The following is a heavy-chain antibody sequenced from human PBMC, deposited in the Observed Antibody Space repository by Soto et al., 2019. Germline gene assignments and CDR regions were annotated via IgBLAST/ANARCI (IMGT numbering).Heavy chain of an antibody. CDR2: MNPNSGNT. CDR1: GYTFTSYD. Sequence: QVPLVQSGAEVKKPGASVKVSCKASGYTFTSYDINWVRQATGQGLEWMGWMNPNSGNTGYAQKFQGRVTMTRNTSISTAYMELSSLRSEDTAVYYCASSSTVIDAFDIWGQGTMVTVSS. D-gene: IGHD4-17*01. V-gene: IGHV1-8*01. J-gene: IGHJ3*02. CDR3: ASSSTVIDAFDI.